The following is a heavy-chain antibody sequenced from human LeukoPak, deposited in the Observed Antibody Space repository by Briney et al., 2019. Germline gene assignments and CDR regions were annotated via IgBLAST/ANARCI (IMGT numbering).Heavy chain of an antibody. Sequence: SVKVSCKASGYTFTGYYMHWVRQAPGQGLEWMGGIIPIFGTANYAQKFQGRVTITADKSTSTAYMELSSLRSEDTAVYYCARDHYYGSGSYFLGGYYMDVWGKGTTVTVSS. CDR2: IIPIFGTA. CDR3: ARDHYYGSGSYFLGGYYMDV. V-gene: IGHV1-69*06. CDR1: GYTFTGYY. J-gene: IGHJ6*03. D-gene: IGHD3-10*01.